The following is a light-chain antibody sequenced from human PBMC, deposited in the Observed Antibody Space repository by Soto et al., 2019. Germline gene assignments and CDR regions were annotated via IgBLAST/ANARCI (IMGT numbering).Light chain of an antibody. Sequence: DIRMTQSPSTLSASVGDRVTITCRASQYMSSWLAWYQEKPGKAPKLLIYQASILESAAPSRFSGSASATEFTLTISSLQPDDFATYYCQQYYTYPYTFGQGTKLEIQ. CDR3: QQYYTYPYT. CDR1: QYMSSW. CDR2: QAS. V-gene: IGKV1-5*03. J-gene: IGKJ2*01.